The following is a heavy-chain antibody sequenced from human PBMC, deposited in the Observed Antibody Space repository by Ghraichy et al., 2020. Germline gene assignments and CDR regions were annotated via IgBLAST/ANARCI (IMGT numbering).Heavy chain of an antibody. CDR2: IDKSAISP. J-gene: IGHJ4*02. CDR1: GFIFSNYD. V-gene: IGHV3-23*05. Sequence: LSLTCAASGFIFSNYDMAWVRQAPGKGLEWVADIDKSAISPHYADSVKGRFTISRDNSKNTLFLQTNSLRAEDTAVYFCTGRVGYGYGLDYWGQGTLVTVSS. CDR3: TGRVGYGYGLDY. D-gene: IGHD5-18*01.